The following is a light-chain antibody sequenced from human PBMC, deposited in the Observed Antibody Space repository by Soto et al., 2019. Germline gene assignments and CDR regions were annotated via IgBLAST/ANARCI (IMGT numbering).Light chain of an antibody. CDR1: SSDVGGYNY. CDR2: EVS. J-gene: IGLJ2*01. CDR3: SSYTSSRTLV. Sequence: QLVLTQPASVSGSPGQSITISCTGTSSDVGGYNYVSWYQQHPGKAPKLMIYEVSNRPSGVSNRFSGSKSGNTASLTISGLQAEDEAGYYCSSYTSSRTLVFGGGTKLTVL. V-gene: IGLV2-14*01.